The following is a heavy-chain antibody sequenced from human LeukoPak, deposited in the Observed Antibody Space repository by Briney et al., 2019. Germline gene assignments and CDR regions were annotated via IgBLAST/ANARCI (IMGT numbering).Heavy chain of an antibody. J-gene: IGHJ4*02. Sequence: PGGSLRLSCAASGFTFSSYAMSWVRQAPGKGLEWVSHIDSSGITIYYGDSVKGRFTISRDNAKNSIYLQMDSLRVEDTAIYYCARDSVGDLLDYWDQGTPVTVSS. CDR3: ARDSVGDLLDY. CDR2: IDSSGITI. CDR1: GFTFSSYA. V-gene: IGHV3-48*03. D-gene: IGHD4-17*01.